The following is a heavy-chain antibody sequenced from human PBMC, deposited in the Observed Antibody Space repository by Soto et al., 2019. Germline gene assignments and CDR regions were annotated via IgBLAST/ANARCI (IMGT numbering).Heavy chain of an antibody. J-gene: IGHJ5*02. CDR2: IYYSGST. Sequence: SETLSLTCTFSGGSISNYYCSWIRQPPGKGLEWIGYIYYSGSTNYNPSLKSRVTISVDTSKNQFSLKLSSVTAADTAVYYCARSVDPWGQGTLVTVSS. V-gene: IGHV4-59*01. CDR3: ARSVDP. CDR1: GGSISNYY.